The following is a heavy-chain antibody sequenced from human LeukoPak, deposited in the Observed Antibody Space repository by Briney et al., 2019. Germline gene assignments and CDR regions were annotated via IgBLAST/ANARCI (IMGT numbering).Heavy chain of an antibody. D-gene: IGHD6-13*01. CDR2: IYYSGST. Sequence: SETLSLTCTVPGGSISSYYWSWIRQPPGKGLEWIGYIYYSGSTNYNPSLKSRVTISVDTSKNQFSLKLSSVTAADTAVYYCARVTSSSWYHWYFDLWGRGTLVTVSS. V-gene: IGHV4-59*01. J-gene: IGHJ2*01. CDR3: ARVTSSSWYHWYFDL. CDR1: GGSISSYY.